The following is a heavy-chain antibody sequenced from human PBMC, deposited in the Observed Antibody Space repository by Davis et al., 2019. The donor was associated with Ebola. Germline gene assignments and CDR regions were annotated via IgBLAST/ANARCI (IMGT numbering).Heavy chain of an antibody. Sequence: AASVKVSCKASGYTFSNYVVNWVRQAPGQGLEWMGWINTKTGNPTYAQGFTGRFVFSLDTSVSTAYLQISSLEAEDTAIYYCARASCGRIFCVPDELDYWGQGTLVTVSS. D-gene: IGHD2/OR15-2a*01. V-gene: IGHV7-4-1*02. CDR3: ARASCGRIFCVPDELDY. J-gene: IGHJ4*02. CDR2: INTKTGNP. CDR1: GYTFSNYV.